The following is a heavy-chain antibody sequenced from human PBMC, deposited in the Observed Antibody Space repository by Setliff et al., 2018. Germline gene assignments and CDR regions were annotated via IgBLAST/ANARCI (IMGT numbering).Heavy chain of an antibody. J-gene: IGHJ5*02. Sequence: PSETLSLTCAVSGYFISSGYYWGWIRQPPGKGLEWIGEINHSGSTNYNPSLKSRVTISVDTSKNQFSLKLSSVTAADTAVYYCARLPSKRIHYNFWSGSYNWFDPWGQGTLVTVSS. CDR3: ARLPSKRIHYNFWSGSYNWFDP. V-gene: IGHV4-38-2*01. CDR2: INHSGST. D-gene: IGHD3-3*01. CDR1: GYFISSGYY.